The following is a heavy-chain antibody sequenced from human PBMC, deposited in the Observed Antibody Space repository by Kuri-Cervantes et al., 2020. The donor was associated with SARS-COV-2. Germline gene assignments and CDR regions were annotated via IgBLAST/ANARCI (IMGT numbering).Heavy chain of an antibody. V-gene: IGHV4-59*11. J-gene: IGHJ3*02. CDR1: GGSISSHY. Sequence: ESLKISCTVSGGSISSHYWSWIRQPPGKGLEWIGYTYYSGSTNYNPSLKSRVTISVDTSKDQFSLKLSSVTAADTAVYYCARVPQGVAGSAFDIWGQGTMVTVSS. CDR2: TYYSGST. D-gene: IGHD6-19*01. CDR3: ARVPQGVAGSAFDI.